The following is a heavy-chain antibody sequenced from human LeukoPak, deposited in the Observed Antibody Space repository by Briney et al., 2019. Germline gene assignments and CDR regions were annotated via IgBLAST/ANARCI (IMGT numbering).Heavy chain of an antibody. J-gene: IGHJ4*02. Sequence: GGSLRLSCAASGFTFSSYSMNWVRQAPGKGLEWVSSTSSSSSYIYYADSVKGRFTISRDNAKHSLYLQMNSLRAEDTAVYYCARDPLTRPFDYWGQGTLVTVSS. V-gene: IGHV3-21*01. CDR3: ARDPLTRPFDY. CDR2: TSSSSSYI. CDR1: GFTFSSYS.